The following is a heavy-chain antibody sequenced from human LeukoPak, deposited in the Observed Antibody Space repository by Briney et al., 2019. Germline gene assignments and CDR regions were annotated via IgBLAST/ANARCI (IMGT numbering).Heavy chain of an antibody. CDR1: GFTLRNYG. D-gene: IGHD5-12*01. V-gene: IGHV3-30*02. CDR2: IRYDGSDE. CDR3: AKVGDIVATYYYFDY. Sequence: GGSLRLSCAASGFTLRNYGMHWVRQAPGKGLEWVAFIRYDGSDEYNGDSVRGRFTISRDNSKNTLYLQMNSLRAEDTAVYYCAKVGDIVATYYYFDYWGQGTLVTVSS. J-gene: IGHJ4*02.